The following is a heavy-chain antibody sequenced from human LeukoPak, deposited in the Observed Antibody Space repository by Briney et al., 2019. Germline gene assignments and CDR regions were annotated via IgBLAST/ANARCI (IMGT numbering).Heavy chain of an antibody. V-gene: IGHV4-39*01. CDR1: GGSIISSSYY. Sequence: SETLSLTCAVSGGSIISSSYYWGWIRQPPGKGLEWIGSIYYSGSTYYNPSLKSRLTISVDTSKNQFSLKLSSVTAADTAVYYCADFWSGYYSGGYWGQGTLVTVSS. CDR3: ADFWSGYYSGGY. D-gene: IGHD3-3*01. CDR2: IYYSGST. J-gene: IGHJ4*02.